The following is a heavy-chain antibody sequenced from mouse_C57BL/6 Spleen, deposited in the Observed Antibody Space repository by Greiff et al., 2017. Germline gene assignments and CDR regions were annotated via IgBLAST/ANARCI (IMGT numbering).Heavy chain of an antibody. J-gene: IGHJ1*03. CDR2: IYPEDGGT. D-gene: IGHD2-4*01. CDR3: SRTGRNYVYWYFDV. CDR1: GFNFKDYY. V-gene: IGHV14-2*01. Sequence: VQLQQSGAELVKPGASVKLSCTASGFNFKDYYMHWVKQRTEQGLEWIGRIYPEDGGTKYAPKFQGKATITANTSSNTAYLHLSSLTSEDPAVYYCSRTGRNYVYWYFDVWGTGTTVTVSS.